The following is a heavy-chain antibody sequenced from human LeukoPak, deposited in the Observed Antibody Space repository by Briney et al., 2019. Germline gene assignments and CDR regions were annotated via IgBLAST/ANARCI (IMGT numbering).Heavy chain of an antibody. CDR2: INHSGST. CDR3: ASSGYSSGWYWAFDI. V-gene: IGHV4-34*01. CDR1: GGSFSGYY. Sequence: KPSEILSLTCAVYGGSFSGYYWSWIRQPPGKGLEWIGEINHSGSTNYNPSLKSRVTISVDTPKNQFSLKLSSVTAADTAVYYCASSGYSSGWYWAFDIWGQGTMVTVSS. D-gene: IGHD6-19*01. J-gene: IGHJ3*02.